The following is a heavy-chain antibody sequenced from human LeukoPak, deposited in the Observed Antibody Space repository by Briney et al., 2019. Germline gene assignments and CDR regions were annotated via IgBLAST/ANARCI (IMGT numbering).Heavy chain of an antibody. CDR2: ISSSGSSI. Sequence: PGGSLRLSCAASGFTFSDYYLSWIRQAPGKGLEWVSYISSSGSSIYYADSVKGRFTISRDNGKNSLYLQINSLRAEDTAVYYCARDFWSGFYTPYNWFDPWGQGTLVTVSS. J-gene: IGHJ5*02. CDR3: ARDFWSGFYTPYNWFDP. CDR1: GFTFSDYY. D-gene: IGHD3-3*01. V-gene: IGHV3-11*01.